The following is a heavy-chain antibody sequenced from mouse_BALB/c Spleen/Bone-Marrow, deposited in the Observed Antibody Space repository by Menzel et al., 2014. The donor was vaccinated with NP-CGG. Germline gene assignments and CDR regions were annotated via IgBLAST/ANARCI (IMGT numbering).Heavy chain of an antibody. J-gene: IGHJ3*01. CDR2: IWTGGGT. Sequence: VHLVESGPGLVAPSQRLSITCTVSGFSLTSYDMNWVRQPPGKGLEWLGVIWTGGGTDYNSAFMSRLSISKDNSKSQVFLKMNSLQTDDTAIYYCVRGKNLYGTPLAYWGQGTLVTVSA. CDR1: GFSLTSYD. CDR3: VRGKNLYGTPLAY. D-gene: IGHD1-1*01. V-gene: IGHV2-9-2*01.